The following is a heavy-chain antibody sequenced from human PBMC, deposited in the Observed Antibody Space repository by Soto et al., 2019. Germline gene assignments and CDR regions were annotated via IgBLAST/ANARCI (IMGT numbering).Heavy chain of an antibody. V-gene: IGHV3-48*01. Sequence: GSLRLSCKVSGFTLSTSAMNWVRQAPGKGLEWVSYINTDGDVRHYADSVKGRFTVSRDNAKNLVYLQMNNVGADDTAVYFCTRRDVFDLWGQGATVTVSS. CDR1: GFTLSTSA. J-gene: IGHJ3*01. CDR3: TRRDVFDL. CDR2: INTDGDVR.